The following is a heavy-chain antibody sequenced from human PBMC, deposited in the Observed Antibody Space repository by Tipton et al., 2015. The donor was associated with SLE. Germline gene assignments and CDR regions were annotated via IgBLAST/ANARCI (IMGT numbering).Heavy chain of an antibody. V-gene: IGHV3-48*01. J-gene: IGHJ3*02. CDR2: ISSSSGTL. CDR1: GFTFSSYS. CDR3: ARGPWLRAVAGLGAFDI. D-gene: IGHD6-19*01. Sequence: SLRLSCAASGFTFSSYSMNWVRQAPGKGLEWVSYISSSSGTLYYADSVKGRFTISRDNAKNSLYLQMNSLRAEDTAVYYCARGPWLRAVAGLGAFDIWGQWIMVIVPS.